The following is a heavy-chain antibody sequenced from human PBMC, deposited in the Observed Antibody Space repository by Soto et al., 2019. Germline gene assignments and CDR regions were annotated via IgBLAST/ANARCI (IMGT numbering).Heavy chain of an antibody. CDR2: ISAYNGNT. CDR1: GYTFTSYG. Sequence: QVQLVQSGAEVKKPGASVKVSCKASGYTFTSYGISWVRQAPGQGLERMGWISAYNGNTNYAQKLQGRVTMTTDTSTSTAYMELRSLSSDDTAVYYCARERGLEWLLNYGMDVWGQGTTVTVSS. V-gene: IGHV1-18*01. D-gene: IGHD3-3*01. J-gene: IGHJ6*02. CDR3: ARERGLEWLLNYGMDV.